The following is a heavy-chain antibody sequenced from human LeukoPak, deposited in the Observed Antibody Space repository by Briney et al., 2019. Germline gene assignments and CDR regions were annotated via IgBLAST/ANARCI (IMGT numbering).Heavy chain of an antibody. CDR1: GGSISSSRYS. J-gene: IGHJ4*02. CDR2: FHNGGST. CDR3: ARPWVIRFPNDFGYFDG. Sequence: PSDTLSLTYSVSGGSISSSRYSWDWIRHPPGKALEGIGTFHNGGSTNYNPSLKNRVTISTDPSKNEVSLRLTSVTAADTAVYYCARPWVIRFPNDFGYFDGWGLGTLVTVSP. V-gene: IGHV4-39*01. D-gene: IGHD3-16*01.